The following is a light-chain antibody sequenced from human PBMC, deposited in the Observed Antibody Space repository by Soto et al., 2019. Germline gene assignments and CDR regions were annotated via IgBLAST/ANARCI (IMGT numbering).Light chain of an antibody. V-gene: IGKV1-5*03. CDR2: KAS. J-gene: IGKJ1*01. CDR3: QHYGSYSPWT. CDR1: QSIGSW. Sequence: DIQMTQSPSTLSASVGDRVTITCRASQSIGSWLAWYQQKPGKAPKLLIYKASSLESGVPSRFSGSGSGTEFALTISSLQSHDFASYYCQHYGSYSPWTFGQGTKVEIK.